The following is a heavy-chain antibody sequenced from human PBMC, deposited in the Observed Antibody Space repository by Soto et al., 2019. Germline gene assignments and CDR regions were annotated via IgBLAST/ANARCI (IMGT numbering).Heavy chain of an antibody. D-gene: IGHD3-22*01. V-gene: IGHV3-21*04. CDR3: VRATYFSDSSGYTRCLDY. CDR2: ISKSDYT. J-gene: IGHJ4*02. Sequence: ESLKISCTVSGFAFNNYGINWVRQAPGKGLEWVSSISKSDYTYYSDSVKGRFTISRDNAKNSVSLQMNTLRVEDTAVYYCVRATYFSDSSGYTRCLDYWGQGTLVTVSS. CDR1: GFAFNNYG.